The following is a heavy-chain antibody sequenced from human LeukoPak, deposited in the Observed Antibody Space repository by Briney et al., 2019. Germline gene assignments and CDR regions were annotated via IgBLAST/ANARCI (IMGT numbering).Heavy chain of an antibody. CDR1: GYTFTSYW. Sequence: KVSFKASGYTFTSYWISWVRQMPGKGLEWMGRIDPSDSYTNYSPSFQGHVTISADKSISTAYLQWSSLKASDTAMYYCARHHRGYSYGPDGMDVWGQGTTVTVSS. D-gene: IGHD5-18*01. J-gene: IGHJ6*02. CDR2: IDPSDSYT. CDR3: ARHHRGYSYGPDGMDV. V-gene: IGHV5-10-1*01.